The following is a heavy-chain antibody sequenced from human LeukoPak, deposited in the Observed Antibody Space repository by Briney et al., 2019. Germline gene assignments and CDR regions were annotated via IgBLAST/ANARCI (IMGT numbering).Heavy chain of an antibody. J-gene: IGHJ4*02. CDR1: GYTFTSYG. CDR2: ISAYNGNT. CDR3: AREGTDTAMGSFDY. D-gene: IGHD5-18*01. Sequence: ASVKVSCKASGYTFTSYGISWVRQAPGQGLEWMGWISAYNGNTNYAQKLQGRVTMTTDTSTSTAHMELRSLRSDDTAVYYCAREGTDTAMGSFDYWGQGTLVTVSS. V-gene: IGHV1-18*04.